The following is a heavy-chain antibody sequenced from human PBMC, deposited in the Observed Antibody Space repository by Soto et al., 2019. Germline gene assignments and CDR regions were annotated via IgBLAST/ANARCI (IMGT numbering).Heavy chain of an antibody. J-gene: IGHJ2*01. D-gene: IGHD3-16*01. V-gene: IGHV3-30*18. CDR1: GFTFSSYG. Sequence: QVQLVESGGGVVQPGRSLRLSCAASGFTFSSYGMHWVRQAPGKGLEWVAVISYDGSNKYYADSVKGRFTISRDNSKNTLYLQMNSLRAEDTAVYYCAKGTGETGWYFDLWGRGTLVTVSS. CDR2: ISYDGSNK. CDR3: AKGTGETGWYFDL.